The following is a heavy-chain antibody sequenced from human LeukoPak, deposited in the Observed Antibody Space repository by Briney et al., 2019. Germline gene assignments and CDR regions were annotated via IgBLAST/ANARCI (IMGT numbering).Heavy chain of an antibody. CDR2: IGGSDGRT. D-gene: IGHD6-19*01. J-gene: IGHJ4*02. V-gene: IGHV3-23*01. CDR1: GFTFSSYA. Sequence: GGSLRLSCAASGFTFSSYAMSWVRQAPGKGLEWGSGIGGSDGRTYYADSVKGRFTISRDNTKSTLYLQMNSLRAEETAIYYCAKMPVSYSSGWSTFDYWGQGSLVTVSS. CDR3: AKMPVSYSSGWSTFDY.